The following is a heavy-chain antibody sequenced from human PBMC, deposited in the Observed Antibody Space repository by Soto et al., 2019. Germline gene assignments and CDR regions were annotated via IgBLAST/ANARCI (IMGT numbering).Heavy chain of an antibody. V-gene: IGHV1-3*05. CDR2: INIGSGRT. D-gene: IGHD2-21*02. CDR1: GYDFSSYA. CDR3: VRDGGDCGYRLTYYYYMGLDV. Sequence: QAQLVQSGAEEKQPGASVRVSCKTSGYDFSSYAMHWVRQAPGQRLEWMGRINIGSGRTEYSQNLQDRITITRDTSASTVHMDLSSLKSEDTSVYFCVRDGGDCGYRLTYYYYMGLDVWGQGTTVTVSS. J-gene: IGHJ6*02.